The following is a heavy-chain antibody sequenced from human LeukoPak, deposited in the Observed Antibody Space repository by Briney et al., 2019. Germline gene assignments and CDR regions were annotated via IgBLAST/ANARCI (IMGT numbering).Heavy chain of an antibody. J-gene: IGHJ4*02. V-gene: IGHV1-2*02. Sequence: GASVKVSCKASGYTFTGYYMHWVRQAPGQGLEWMGWINPNTGGTNYAQKFQGGVTMTRDTTISTAYMELSRLTSDDTAVYFCASYPRYSSSPPFDYWGQGTLVTVSS. CDR1: GYTFTGYY. D-gene: IGHD6-19*01. CDR3: ASYPRYSSSPPFDY. CDR2: INPNTGGT.